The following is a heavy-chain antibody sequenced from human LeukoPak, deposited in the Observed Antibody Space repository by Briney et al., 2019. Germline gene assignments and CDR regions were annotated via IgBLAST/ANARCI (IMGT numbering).Heavy chain of an antibody. J-gene: IGHJ4*02. CDR1: GFTFSSYC. D-gene: IGHD3-10*01. Sequence: PGGSLRLSCAASGFTFSSYCMSWVRQAPGKGLEWVANIKQDGSEKYYVDSVKGRFTISRDNAKNSLYLQMNSLRAEDTAVYYCARAGIELLWFGELLHYFDYWGQGTLVTVSS. V-gene: IGHV3-7*01. CDR2: IKQDGSEK. CDR3: ARAGIELLWFGELLHYFDY.